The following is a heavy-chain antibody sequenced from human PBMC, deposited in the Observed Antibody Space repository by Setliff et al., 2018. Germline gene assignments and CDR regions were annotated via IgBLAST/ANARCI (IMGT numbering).Heavy chain of an antibody. J-gene: IGHJ6*02. CDR3: ARDSRGLVPAAIEGSYYYYGMDV. D-gene: IGHD2-2*02. V-gene: IGHV1-69*13. CDR1: GGTFSSYA. CDR2: IIPIFGKA. Sequence: SVKVSCKASGGTFSSYAISWVRQAPGQGLEWMGGIIPIFGKANYAQKFQGRVTITADESTSTAYMELRSLRSDDTAVYYCARDSRGLVPAAIEGSYYYYGMDVWGQGTTVTVSS.